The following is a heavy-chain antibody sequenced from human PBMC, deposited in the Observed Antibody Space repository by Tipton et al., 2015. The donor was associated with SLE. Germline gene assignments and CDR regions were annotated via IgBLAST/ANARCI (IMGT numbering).Heavy chain of an antibody. V-gene: IGHV4-59*08. Sequence: LRLSCPVSGGSMSYHYWSWIRQPPGKGLEWIGYIYYTGNTNYNPSLKSRVTMSVDTSKSQFSLKLSSVNAADTAVYYCARWSGIAGGYFDYWGQGTLVTVSS. D-gene: IGHD6-13*01. CDR2: IYYTGNT. CDR1: GGSMSYHY. J-gene: IGHJ4*02. CDR3: ARWSGIAGGYFDY.